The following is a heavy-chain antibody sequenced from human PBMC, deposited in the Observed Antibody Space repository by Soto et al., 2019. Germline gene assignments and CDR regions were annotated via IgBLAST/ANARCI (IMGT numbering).Heavy chain of an antibody. V-gene: IGHV3-30*18. CDR3: AKELLIVGSAQVDY. D-gene: IGHD1-26*01. CDR2: ISDDGSRT. CDR1: GFTFSSYG. Sequence: GGSLRLSCAASGFTFSSYGIHWVRQAPGKGLDWVGVISDDGSRTYYAESVKGRFIISRDNSKNMLYLEMNSLRPEDTALYYCAKELLIVGSAQVDYWGQGTLVTVSS. J-gene: IGHJ4*02.